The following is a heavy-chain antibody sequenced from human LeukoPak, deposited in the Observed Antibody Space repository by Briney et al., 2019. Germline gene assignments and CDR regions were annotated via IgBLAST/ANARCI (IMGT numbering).Heavy chain of an antibody. CDR2: INPNSGGT. J-gene: IGHJ6*02. V-gene: IGHV1-2*04. D-gene: IGHD3-16*01. Sequence: ASVKVSCKASGYTFTSYDINWVRQATGQGLEWMGWINPNSGGTNYAQKFQGWVTMTRDTSISTAYMELSRLRSDDTAVYYCARDVMTYGMDVWGQGTTVTVSS. CDR1: GYTFTSYD. CDR3: ARDVMTYGMDV.